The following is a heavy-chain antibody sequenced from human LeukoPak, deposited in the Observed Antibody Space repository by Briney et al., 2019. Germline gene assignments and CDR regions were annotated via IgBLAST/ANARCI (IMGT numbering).Heavy chain of an antibody. D-gene: IGHD3-22*01. V-gene: IGHV4-39*07. CDR2: IYYSGST. Sequence: SETLSLTCTVSGGSISSSSYYWVWIRQPPGKGLEWIGSIYYSGSTYYNPSLKSRVTISVDTSKNQFSLKLSSVTAADTAVYYCARDLYDSSGYYSLGWGQGTLVTVSS. CDR3: ARDLYDSSGYYSLG. J-gene: IGHJ4*02. CDR1: GGSISSSSYY.